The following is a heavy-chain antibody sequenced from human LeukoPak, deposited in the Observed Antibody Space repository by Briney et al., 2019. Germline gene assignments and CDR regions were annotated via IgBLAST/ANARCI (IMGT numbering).Heavy chain of an antibody. CDR3: ARDPTYYLRYGYFDS. CDR2: INNVRSHI. CDR1: GFTSSTSA. Sequence: PGGSLRPSCAASGFTSSTSAMNWVRQAPGKGLEWVSSINNVRSHIYYADSVRGRFTISRDNANNVLYLQMNSLRAEDTAVYYCARDPTYYLRYGYFDSWGQGTLVTVSS. V-gene: IGHV3-21*06. D-gene: IGHD1-26*01. J-gene: IGHJ4*02.